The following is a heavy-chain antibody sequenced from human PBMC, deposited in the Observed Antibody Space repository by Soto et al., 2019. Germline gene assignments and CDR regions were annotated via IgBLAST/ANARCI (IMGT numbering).Heavy chain of an antibody. Sequence: QVQLQESGSRLVRPSQTLSLTCSVSGGSVSSGGYSWSWIRQPPGKGLEWIGFISPSGSPDYNPSLKSRVTISVARSKNQISLELSSVTAADTAVYYCTRGVLAWGPGTLVTVSS. J-gene: IGHJ4*02. V-gene: IGHV4-30-2*01. CDR2: ISPSGSP. CDR3: TRGVLA. CDR1: GGSVSSGGYS. D-gene: IGHD2-8*01.